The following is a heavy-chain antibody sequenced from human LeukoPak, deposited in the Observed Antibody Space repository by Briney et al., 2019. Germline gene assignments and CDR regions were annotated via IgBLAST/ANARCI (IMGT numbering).Heavy chain of an antibody. J-gene: IGHJ6*02. D-gene: IGHD3-22*01. V-gene: IGHV3-33*07. CDR3: AREGWNYYDSSGSRSYGMDV. CDR2: IWYDGSNK. Sequence: GGSLRLSCAASGFTFSRKTMNWVRQAPGKGLEWVAVIWYDGSNKYYADSVKGRFTISRDNSKNTLYLQMNSLRAEDTAVYYCAREGWNYYDSSGSRSYGMDVWGQGTTVTVSS. CDR1: GFTFSRKT.